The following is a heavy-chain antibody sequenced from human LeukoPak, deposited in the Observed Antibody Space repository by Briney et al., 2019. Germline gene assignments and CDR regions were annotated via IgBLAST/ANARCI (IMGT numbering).Heavy chain of an antibody. V-gene: IGHV3-7*01. J-gene: IGHJ5*02. CDR2: IKQDGSEK. D-gene: IGHD6-13*01. CDR1: GFTFSSYW. CDR3: ARFPGIAAAGTENWFDP. Sequence: PGGSLRLSCGASGFTFSSYWMDWVRQAPGKGPEWVANIKQDGSEKYYVDSVKGRFTISRDNAKNSLYLQMNSLRADDTAVYYCARFPGIAAAGTENWFDPWGQGTLVTVSS.